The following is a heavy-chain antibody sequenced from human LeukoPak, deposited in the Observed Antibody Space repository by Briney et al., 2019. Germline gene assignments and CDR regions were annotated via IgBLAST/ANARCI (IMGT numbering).Heavy chain of an antibody. D-gene: IGHD5-24*01. CDR2: ISGSGGST. CDR1: GFTFSTYA. CDR3: AKRDGYG. Sequence: PVGSLRLSCASSGFTFSTYAMSWVRQAPGMGLEWVSTISGSGGSTYYADSVKGRFTISRDNSNNTLYLQMNSLRAEDTAVYYCAKRDGYGWGQGTMVTVSS. J-gene: IGHJ3*01. V-gene: IGHV3-23*01.